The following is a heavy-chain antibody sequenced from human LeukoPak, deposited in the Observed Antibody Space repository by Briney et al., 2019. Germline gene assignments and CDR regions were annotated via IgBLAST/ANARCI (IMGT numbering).Heavy chain of an antibody. V-gene: IGHV3-48*04. D-gene: IGHD3-22*01. CDR1: GFTFSSYS. CDR2: ISSSGSTI. J-gene: IGHJ4*02. CDR3: ARDGNYYDSSAFDY. Sequence: GGSLRLSCAASGFTFSSYSMNWVRQAPGKGLEWVSYISSSGSTIYYADSVKGRFTISRDNAKNSLYLQMNSLRAEDTAVYYCARDGNYYDSSAFDYWGQGTLVTVSS.